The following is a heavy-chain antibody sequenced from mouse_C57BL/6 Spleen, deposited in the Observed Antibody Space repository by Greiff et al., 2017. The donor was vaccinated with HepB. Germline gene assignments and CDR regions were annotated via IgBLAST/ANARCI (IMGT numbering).Heavy chain of an antibody. CDR3: TRGGETGKAY. CDR1: GFTFSSYA. V-gene: IGHV5-9-1*02. J-gene: IGHJ3*01. CDR2: ISSGGDYI. Sequence: DVQLQESGEGLVKPGGSLKLSCAASGFTFSSYAMSWVRQTPEKRLEWVAYISSGGDYIYYADTVKGRFTISRDNARNTLYLQMSSLKSEDTAMYYCTRGGETGKAYWGQGTLVTVSA. D-gene: IGHD4-1*01.